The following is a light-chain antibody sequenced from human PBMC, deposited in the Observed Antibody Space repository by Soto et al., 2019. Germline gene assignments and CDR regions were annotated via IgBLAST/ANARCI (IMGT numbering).Light chain of an antibody. CDR3: QQYINWT. J-gene: IGKJ1*01. CDR1: QNIRSD. V-gene: IGKV3-15*01. CDR2: GAS. Sequence: DIVMTQSPATLSVSPGERATLSCRASQNIRSDLAWYQQKPGQAPRLLMYGASIRATGIPARFTGSGSGTDFTLTISSLQSEDLAIYYCQQYINWTFGHGTKVDIK.